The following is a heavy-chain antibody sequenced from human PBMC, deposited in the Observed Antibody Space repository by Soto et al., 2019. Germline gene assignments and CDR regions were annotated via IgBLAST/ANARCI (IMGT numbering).Heavy chain of an antibody. V-gene: IGHV3-30-3*01. D-gene: IGHD2-2*01. CDR1: GFTFSSYA. CDR2: ISYDGSNK. Sequence: GGSLRLSCAASGFTFSSYAMHWVRQAPGKGLEWVAVISYDGSNKYYADSVKGRFTISRDNSKNTLYLQMNSLRAEDTAVYYCARGERLLVPAAGPRWWYYYYGMYVWGQGTTVTVSS. J-gene: IGHJ6*02. CDR3: ARGERLLVPAAGPRWWYYYYGMYV.